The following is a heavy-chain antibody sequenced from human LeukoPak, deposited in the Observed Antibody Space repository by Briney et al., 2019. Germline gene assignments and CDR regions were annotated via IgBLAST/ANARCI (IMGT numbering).Heavy chain of an antibody. D-gene: IGHD6-13*01. Sequence: GGSLRLSCAASGFTFSSYAMNWVRQAPGKGLEWVSAISGSDGSTYYADSVKGRFTISRDNSKNTLYLQMNSLRAEDTAVYYCAKVMGSSSWVFDYWGQGTLVTVSS. CDR2: ISGSDGST. V-gene: IGHV3-23*01. J-gene: IGHJ4*02. CDR3: AKVMGSSSWVFDY. CDR1: GFTFSSYA.